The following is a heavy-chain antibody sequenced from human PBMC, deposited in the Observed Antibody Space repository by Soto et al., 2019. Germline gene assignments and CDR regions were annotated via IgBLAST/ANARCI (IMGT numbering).Heavy chain of an antibody. V-gene: IGHV4-61*08. CDR1: VGTIASGACY. CDR3: ARYLKSTVTFDY. Sequence: SQTLSLTCTVSVGTIASGACYCSCIRQPPGKGLEWIGYIYYSGSTNYNPSLKSRVTISVDTSKNQFSLKLSSVTAAVTAVYYCARYLKSTVTFDYCGEGTLVTVSS. D-gene: IGHD4-4*01. CDR2: IYYSGST. J-gene: IGHJ4*02.